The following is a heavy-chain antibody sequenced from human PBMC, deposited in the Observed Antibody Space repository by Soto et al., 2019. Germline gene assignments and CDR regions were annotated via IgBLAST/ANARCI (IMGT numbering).Heavy chain of an antibody. CDR3: ARGRGYSYGWYFDY. Sequence: EVQLAESGGGVVRPGGSLRLSCAASGFTFDDSGMSWVRQAPGKGLEWVSGINWNGGSTGYADSVKGRFTISRDNAKNSLYLQMNSLRAEDTALYYCARGRGYSYGWYFDYWGQGTLVTVSS. J-gene: IGHJ4*02. CDR1: GFTFDDSG. CDR2: INWNGGST. D-gene: IGHD5-18*01. V-gene: IGHV3-20*04.